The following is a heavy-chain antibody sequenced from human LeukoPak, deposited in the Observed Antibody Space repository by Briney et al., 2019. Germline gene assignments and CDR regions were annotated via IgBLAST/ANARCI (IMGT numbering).Heavy chain of an antibody. CDR1: GGSISSYY. CDR3: ARDNGIVGATD. J-gene: IGHJ4*02. D-gene: IGHD1-26*01. CDR2: IYYSGST. Sequence: SETLSLTCTVSGGSISSYYWSWIRQPPGKGLEWIGYIYYSGSTNYNPSFKSRVTISVDTSKNQFSLKLSSVTAADTAVYYCARDNGIVGATDWGQGTLVTVSS. V-gene: IGHV4-59*01.